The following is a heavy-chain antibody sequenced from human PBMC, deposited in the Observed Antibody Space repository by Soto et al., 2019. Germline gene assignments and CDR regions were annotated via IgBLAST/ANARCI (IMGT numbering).Heavy chain of an antibody. CDR2: IIPMFAAT. V-gene: IGHV1-69*01. CDR3: ARGGIVAVPAALSSYDDYTNYRFDS. D-gene: IGHD2-15*01. Sequence: QVQLAQSGAEVRKPGSSVKVSCRASGGSFSDFAFSWVRQAPGQGLEWMGGIIPMFAATKYAQRFQDRVTITADASKQTVYLALSSITSDDSAVYYCARGGIVAVPAALSSYDDYTNYRFDSWGQGTLVSVSS. J-gene: IGHJ4*02. CDR1: GGSFSDFA.